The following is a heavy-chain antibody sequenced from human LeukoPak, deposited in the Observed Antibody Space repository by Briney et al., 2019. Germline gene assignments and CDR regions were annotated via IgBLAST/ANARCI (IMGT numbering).Heavy chain of an antibody. CDR3: AKDFRYYDSSGYYLGEYFDY. D-gene: IGHD3-22*01. Sequence: PGGSLRLSCAASGFTFSSYGMHWVRQAPGKGLEWVAVISYDGSNKYYADSVKGRFTISRDNSKNTLYLQMNSLRAEDTAVYYCAKDFRYYDSSGYYLGEYFDYRGQGTLVTVSS. V-gene: IGHV3-30*18. CDR2: ISYDGSNK. J-gene: IGHJ4*02. CDR1: GFTFSSYG.